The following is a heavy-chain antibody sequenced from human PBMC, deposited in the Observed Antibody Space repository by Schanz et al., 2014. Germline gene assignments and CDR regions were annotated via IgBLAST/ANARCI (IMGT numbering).Heavy chain of an antibody. D-gene: IGHD2-15*01. V-gene: IGHV3-66*01. Sequence: EVHLLDSGGGLVQPGGSLRLSCAASGFTFSSHWMHWVRQDPGKGLEWVSTIGTSGGTNYAESVKGRFAISRDNSKNTLYLQMKSLSAEDTSVYYCARDVLLEHLGYSHYCYAMDVWGQGTPVTVSS. CDR2: IGTSGGT. CDR3: ARDVLLEHLGYSHYCYAMDV. CDR1: GFTFSSHW. J-gene: IGHJ6*02.